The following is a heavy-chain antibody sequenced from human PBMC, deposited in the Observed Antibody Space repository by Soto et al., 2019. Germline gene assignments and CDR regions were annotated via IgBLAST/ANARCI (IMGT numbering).Heavy chain of an antibody. D-gene: IGHD1-1*01. CDR1: GDTFSSFA. CDR3: ARDKDREQLGGNYYYALDV. J-gene: IGHJ6*02. V-gene: IGHV1-69*12. Sequence: QVHLVQSGAEVKKPGSSVKVSCKASGDTFSSFAISWVRQAPGQGLEWMGGILPIFRTPKYGQKFQGRDTITADEPTSTAYMGLSRLRSEDTAVYYCARDKDREQLGGNYYYALDVWGQGTTVIVSS. CDR2: ILPIFRTP.